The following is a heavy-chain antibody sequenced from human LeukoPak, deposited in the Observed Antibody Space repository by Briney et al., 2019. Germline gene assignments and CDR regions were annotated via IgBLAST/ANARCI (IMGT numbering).Heavy chain of an antibody. D-gene: IGHD3-10*01. Sequence: GGSLRLSWAASGLTFDDYAMHWVRQVPGKGLEWVGGISWNSGSIGYADSVKGRFTISSDNAKNALYLQMNSLRAEDTAVYYCARGGYYGSGNDFRFDPWGQGTLVTVSS. CDR1: GLTFDDYA. J-gene: IGHJ5*02. CDR2: ISWNSGSI. V-gene: IGHV3-9*01. CDR3: ARGGYYGSGNDFRFDP.